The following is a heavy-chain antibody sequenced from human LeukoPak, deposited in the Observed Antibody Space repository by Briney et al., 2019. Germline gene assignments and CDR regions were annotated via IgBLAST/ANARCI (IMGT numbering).Heavy chain of an antibody. V-gene: IGHV3-23*01. CDR2: ISASGGTT. D-gene: IGHD4-17*01. Sequence: GGSLRLSCEASRLSLNRYVMGWVRQAPGKGLEWVSTISASGGTTYYTDSVQGRFTISRDNSKNTLYLQMNSLRAEDTALYYCATLYGDYNWYFDLWGRGTLVNVSS. CDR1: RLSLNRYV. J-gene: IGHJ2*01. CDR3: ATLYGDYNWYFDL.